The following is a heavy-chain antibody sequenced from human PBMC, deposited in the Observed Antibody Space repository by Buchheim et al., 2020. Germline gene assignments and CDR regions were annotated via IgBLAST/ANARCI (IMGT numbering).Heavy chain of an antibody. V-gene: IGHV3-48*03. J-gene: IGHJ4*02. Sequence: EVQLVESGGGLVQPGGSLRLSCAASGFTFSSYEMNWVRQAPGKGLEWVSYITSGGTTICYAGSVKGRFTISRDNAKKSLYLQMNSLRAEDTAIYYCGGGSYFDYWGQGTL. CDR1: GFTFSSYE. CDR2: ITSGGTTI. CDR3: GGGSYFDY. D-gene: IGHD3-16*01.